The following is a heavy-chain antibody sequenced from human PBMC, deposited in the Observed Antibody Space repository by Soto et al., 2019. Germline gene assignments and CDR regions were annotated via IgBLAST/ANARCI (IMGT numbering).Heavy chain of an antibody. CDR1: GGSISSGGYY. CDR2: IYSGSA. J-gene: IGHJ5*02. CDR3: ARDAGGWYQLLSPWFDP. V-gene: IGHV4-31*03. D-gene: IGHD2-2*01. Sequence: QVQLQESGPGLVKPSQTLSLTCTVSGGSISSGGYYWSWIRQHPGKGLEWIGYIYSGSAYYNPSLKGRVTISVDTSKNQFSLRLSSVTAADTAVYYCARDAGGWYQLLSPWFDPWGQGTLVTVSS.